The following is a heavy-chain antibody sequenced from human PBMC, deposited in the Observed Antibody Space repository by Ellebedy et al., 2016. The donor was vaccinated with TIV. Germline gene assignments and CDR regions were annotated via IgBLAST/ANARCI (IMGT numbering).Heavy chain of an antibody. CDR3: ARGARLSTVTTWAFDY. CDR1: GGSISSYY. D-gene: IGHD4-17*01. CDR2: IYYSGST. J-gene: IGHJ4*02. V-gene: IGHV4-59*01. Sequence: SETLSLXCTVSGGSISSYYWSWIRQPPGKGLEWIGYIYYSGSTNYNPSLKSRVTISVDTSKNQFSLKLSSVTAADTAVYCCARGARLSTVTTWAFDYWGQGSLVTVSS.